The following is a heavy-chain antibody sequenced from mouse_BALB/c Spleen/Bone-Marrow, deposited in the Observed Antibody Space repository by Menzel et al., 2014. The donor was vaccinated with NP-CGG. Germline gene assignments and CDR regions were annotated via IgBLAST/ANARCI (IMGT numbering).Heavy chain of an antibody. CDR1: GFSFSSFG. J-gene: IGHJ2*01. D-gene: IGHD4-1*01. Sequence: EVKLMESGGGLVQPGGSRKLSCSASGFSFSSFGMHWVRQAPEKGLEWVAYISSGSITISYADTVKGRFTISRDNPKNTLFLQMTSLRSEDTAMYYCTRGGNWEDFDYWGQGTTLTVSS. V-gene: IGHV5-17*02. CDR3: TRGGNWEDFDY. CDR2: ISSGSITI.